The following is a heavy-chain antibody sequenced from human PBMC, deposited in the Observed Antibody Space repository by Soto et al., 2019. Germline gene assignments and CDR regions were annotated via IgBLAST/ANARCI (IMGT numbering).Heavy chain of an antibody. V-gene: IGHV1-69*06. Sequence: ASVKVSCKASGGTFSSYAISWVRQAPGQGLEWMGGIIPIFGTANYAQKFQGRVTITADKSTSTAYMELSSLRSEDTAVYYCARGGSYSLLGAFDIWGQGTMVTVSS. CDR1: GGTFSSYA. D-gene: IGHD1-26*01. CDR2: IIPIFGTA. J-gene: IGHJ3*02. CDR3: ARGGSYSLLGAFDI.